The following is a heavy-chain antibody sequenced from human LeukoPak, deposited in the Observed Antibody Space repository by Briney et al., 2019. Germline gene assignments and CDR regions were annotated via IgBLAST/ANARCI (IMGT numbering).Heavy chain of an antibody. CDR2: INPNNGGT. V-gene: IGHV1-2*06. CDR1: GHTFTDYY. CDR3: YLEGVPVTGTSYY. D-gene: IGHD6-19*01. J-gene: IGHJ4*02. Sequence: ASMKVSCKASGHTFTDYYMHWVRQAPGQGLEWMGRINPNNGGTHCAQTFQGRVTMTRDTSISTAYMELSRLRFDDTAVYYCYLEGVPVTGTSYYWGQGTLVTVSS.